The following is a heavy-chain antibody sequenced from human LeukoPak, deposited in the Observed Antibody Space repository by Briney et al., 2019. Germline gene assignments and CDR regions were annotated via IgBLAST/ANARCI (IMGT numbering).Heavy chain of an antibody. CDR2: IYYSGST. J-gene: IGHJ5*02. V-gene: IGHV4-59*08. CDR3: ARINTYYYDSSGSNWFDP. D-gene: IGHD3-22*01. Sequence: PSETLSLTCTVSGGSISSYYWSWIRQPPGKGLEWIGYIYYSGSTNYNPSLKSRVTISVDTSKNQFSLKLSSVTAADTAVYYCARINTYYYDSSGSNWFDPWGQGTLVTVSS. CDR1: GGSISSYY.